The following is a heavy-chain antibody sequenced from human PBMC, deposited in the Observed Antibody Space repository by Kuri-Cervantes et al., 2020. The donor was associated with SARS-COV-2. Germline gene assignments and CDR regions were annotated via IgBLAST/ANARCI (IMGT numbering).Heavy chain of an antibody. J-gene: IGHJ3*02. CDR3: AREGLGGVGAFDI. D-gene: IGHD3-16*01. CDR2: INPNSGGT. Sequence: VKVSCKASGYTFTGYYMHWVRQAPGQGLEWMGWINPNSGGTNYAQKFQGRVTMTRDTSISTVYMELSRLRSDDTAVYYCAREGLGGVGAFDIWGQGTMVTVSS. V-gene: IGHV1-2*02. CDR1: GYTFTGYY.